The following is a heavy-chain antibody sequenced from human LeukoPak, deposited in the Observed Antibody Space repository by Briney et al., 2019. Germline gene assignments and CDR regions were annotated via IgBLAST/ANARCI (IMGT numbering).Heavy chain of an antibody. CDR3: STGSGHAFDI. V-gene: IGHV3-74*01. CDR2: IISDVSST. J-gene: IGHJ3*02. CDR1: GFTFSSYW. Sequence: GGSLRLAWAAAGFTFSSYWMHWVRQVAGKGLVWVSRIISDVSSTSYADSVKGRFTISRDNAKNTLYVQMNSLRAEDTAVYYCSTGSGHAFDIWGRGKMVTVSS. D-gene: IGHD3-10*01.